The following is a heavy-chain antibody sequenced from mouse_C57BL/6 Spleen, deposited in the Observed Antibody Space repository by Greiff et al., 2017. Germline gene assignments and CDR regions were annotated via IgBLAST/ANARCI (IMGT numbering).Heavy chain of an antibody. D-gene: IGHD2-3*01. V-gene: IGHV1-74*01. CDR3: AISDGYYAMDY. Sequence: QVQLQQPGAELVKPGASVKVSCKASGYTFTSYWMHWVKQRPGQGLEWIGRLHPSDSDTNYNQKIKGKATLTVDKSSSTAYMQLSSLTSEDSAVYYCAISDGYYAMDYWGQGTSVTVSS. CDR2: LHPSDSDT. J-gene: IGHJ4*01. CDR1: GYTFTSYW.